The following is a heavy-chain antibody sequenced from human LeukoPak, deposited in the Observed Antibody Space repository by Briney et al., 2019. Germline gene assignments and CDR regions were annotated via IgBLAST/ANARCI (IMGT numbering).Heavy chain of an antibody. CDR2: IIPIFGTA. CDR1: GGTFSSYA. Sequence: GASVKVSCKASGGTFSSYAISWVRQAPGQGLEWIGGIIPIFGTANYAQKFQGRVTMTEDTSTDTAYMELSSLRSEDTAVYYCATDYGYSYGEEFDYWGQGTLVTVSS. CDR3: ATDYGYSYGEEFDY. D-gene: IGHD5-18*01. V-gene: IGHV1-69*06. J-gene: IGHJ4*02.